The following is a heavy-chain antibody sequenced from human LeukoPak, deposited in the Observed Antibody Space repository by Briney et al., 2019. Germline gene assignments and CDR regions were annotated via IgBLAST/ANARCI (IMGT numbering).Heavy chain of an antibody. CDR2: IYTSGST. D-gene: IGHD3-10*01. CDR1: GGSISSGSYY. Sequence: SQTLSLTCTVSGGSISSGSYYWSWIRQPAGKGLEWIGRIYTSGSTNYNPSFKSRVTISVDTSKNQFSLKLSSVTAADTAVYYCAREVVTMVRGVIVDYWGQGTLVTVSS. J-gene: IGHJ4*02. CDR3: AREVVTMVRGVIVDY. V-gene: IGHV4-61*02.